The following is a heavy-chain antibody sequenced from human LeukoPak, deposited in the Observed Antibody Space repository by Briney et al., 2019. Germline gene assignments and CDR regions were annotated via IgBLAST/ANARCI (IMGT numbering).Heavy chain of an antibody. Sequence: HPGGSLRLSCAASGFTFSSYAMSWVRQAPGKGLEWVSAISGSGGSTYYADSVKGRFTISRDNSKNTLYLQMNSLRAEDTAVYYCAKVPTSSARVVVVAAWFDPWGQGTLVTVSS. V-gene: IGHV3-23*01. CDR1: GFTFSSYA. CDR2: ISGSGGST. J-gene: IGHJ5*02. CDR3: AKVPTSSARVVVVAAWFDP. D-gene: IGHD2-15*01.